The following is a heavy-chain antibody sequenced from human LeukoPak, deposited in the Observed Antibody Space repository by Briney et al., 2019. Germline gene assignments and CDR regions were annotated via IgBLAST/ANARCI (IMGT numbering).Heavy chain of an antibody. CDR2: IYYSGST. CDR1: GGSISSSSYY. CDR3: ARDCPYSSSWYPSGLCY. V-gene: IGHV4-39*07. D-gene: IGHD6-13*01. J-gene: IGHJ4*02. Sequence: SETLSLTCTVSGGSISSSSYYWGWIRQPPGKGLEWIGSIYYSGSTYYNPSLKSRVTMSVDTSKNQFSLKLSSVTAADTAVYYCARDCPYSSSWYPSGLCYWGQGTLVTVSS.